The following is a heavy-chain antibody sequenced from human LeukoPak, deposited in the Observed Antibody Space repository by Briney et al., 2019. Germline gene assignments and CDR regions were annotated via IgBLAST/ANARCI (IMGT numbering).Heavy chain of an antibody. Sequence: PSETLSLTCTVSCGSISTYFWSWIRQPPGKGLEWIGEVHLDGRTNYNPSLKSRLIMSVDLPANHISMKLPSVTASDTDVYYCARKDGFSRPLDYSGQGTLVTVSS. CDR2: VHLDGRT. V-gene: IGHV4-59*12. J-gene: IGHJ4*02. CDR1: CGSISTYF. CDR3: ARKDGFSRPLDY. D-gene: IGHD3-3*01.